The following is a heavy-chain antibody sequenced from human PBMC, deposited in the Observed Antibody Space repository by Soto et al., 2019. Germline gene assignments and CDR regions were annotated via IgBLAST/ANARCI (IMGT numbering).Heavy chain of an antibody. J-gene: IGHJ4*02. D-gene: IGHD2-15*01. V-gene: IGHV3-23*01. CDR1: GFTCSSYA. CDR2: ISDTGGST. Sequence: EVQLLESGGGLVQPGGSLRLSCAASGFTCSSYAMSWVRQAPGKGLEWVSRISDTGGSTYYADSVKGRFTISRDSSKNTLYLQMNSLRADDTAIYYCAKVGELAVGGFDYWGQGTLVTVSS. CDR3: AKVGELAVGGFDY.